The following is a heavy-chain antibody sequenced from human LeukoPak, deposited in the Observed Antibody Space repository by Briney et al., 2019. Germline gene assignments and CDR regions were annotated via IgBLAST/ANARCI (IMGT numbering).Heavy chain of an antibody. CDR1: GGSISGYY. CDR3: ARQRYCSSTSCSQGWFDP. J-gene: IGHJ5*02. V-gene: IGHV4-59*08. CDR2: IYYSGST. D-gene: IGHD2-2*01. Sequence: PSETLSLTCTVSGGSISGYYWSWIRKPPGKGLEWIGYIYYSGSTNYNPSLKSRVTISVDTSKNQFSLKLSSVTAADTAVYYCARQRYCSSTSCSQGWFDPWGQGTLVTVSS.